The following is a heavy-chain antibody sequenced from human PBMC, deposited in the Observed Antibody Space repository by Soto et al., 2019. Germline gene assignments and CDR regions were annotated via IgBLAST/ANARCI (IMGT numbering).Heavy chain of an antibody. Sequence: EVQLLESGGGLVQPGGSLRLSCAASGFTFSTYGMNWVRQAPGKGLEWVSTIISTGNSGRTYYADSVQGRITISRDNSKNTLYLQMNSLTAEDTAVYYCAKANILCSGNNCYYFDYWGQGTLVTVSS. CDR2: IISTGNSGRT. V-gene: IGHV3-23*01. J-gene: IGHJ4*02. D-gene: IGHD2-15*01. CDR1: GFTFSTYG. CDR3: AKANILCSGNNCYYFDY.